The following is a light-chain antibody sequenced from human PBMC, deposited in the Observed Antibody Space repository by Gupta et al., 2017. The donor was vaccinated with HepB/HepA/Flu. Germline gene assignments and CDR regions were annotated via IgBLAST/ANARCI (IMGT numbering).Light chain of an antibody. CDR3: SSYTSSSTLV. Sequence: SALPQPASVSGPPGHSLPIPSTGTSSDVGGYNYVSWYQQHPGKAPKLMIYDVSNRPSGVSNRFSGSKSGNTASLTISGLQAEDETDYYCSSYTSSSTLVFGGATKLTVL. V-gene: IGLV2-14*03. CDR1: SSDVGGYNY. CDR2: DVS. J-gene: IGLJ2*01.